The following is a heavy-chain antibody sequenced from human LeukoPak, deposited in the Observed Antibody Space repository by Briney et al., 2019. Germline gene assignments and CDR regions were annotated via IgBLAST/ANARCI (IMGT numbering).Heavy chain of an antibody. CDR2: IYYSGST. D-gene: IGHD2/OR15-2a*01. J-gene: IGHJ5*02. V-gene: IGHV4-39*01. CDR3: ASQLTLLFDP. Sequence: SETLSLTCTVSGGSISSSSYYWGWIRQPPGKGLEWIGSIYYSGSTYYNPSLKSRVTISVDTSKNRFSLKLSSVTAADTAVYYCASQLTLLFDPWGQGTLVTVSS. CDR1: GGSISSSSYY.